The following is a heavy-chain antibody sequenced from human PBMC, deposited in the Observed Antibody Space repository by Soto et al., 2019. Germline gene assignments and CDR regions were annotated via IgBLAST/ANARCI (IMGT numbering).Heavy chain of an antibody. CDR3: TTDRYCGGDCYSGDAFDI. J-gene: IGHJ3*02. CDR2: IKSKTDGGTT. D-gene: IGHD2-21*02. V-gene: IGHV3-15*01. Sequence: GGSLRLSCAASGFTFSNAWMSWVRQAPGKGLEWVGRIKSKTDGGTTDYAAPVKGRFTISRDDSKNTLYLQMNSLKTEDTAVYYCTTDRYCGGDCYSGDAFDIWGQGTMVTVSS. CDR1: GFTFSNAW.